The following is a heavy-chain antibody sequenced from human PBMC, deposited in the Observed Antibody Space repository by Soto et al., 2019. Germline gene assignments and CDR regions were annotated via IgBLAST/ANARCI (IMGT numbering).Heavy chain of an antibody. V-gene: IGHV4-59*01. CDR2: IYYSGST. D-gene: IGHD6-25*01. CDR3: ARDGSAYFDY. Sequence: QVQLQESGPGLVKPSETLSLTCTVSGGSINNYYWSWIRQPPGKGLEWIGYIYYSGSTNYNPSLKSRVTFTVDTTESQFSLKLSSVTAADTAVYYWARDGSAYFDYWGQGTLVTVSS. J-gene: IGHJ4*02. CDR1: GGSINNYY.